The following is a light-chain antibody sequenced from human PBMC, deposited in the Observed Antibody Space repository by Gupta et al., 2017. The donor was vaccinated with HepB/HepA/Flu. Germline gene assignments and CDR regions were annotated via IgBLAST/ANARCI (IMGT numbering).Light chain of an antibody. J-gene: IGKJ2*01. V-gene: IGKV1-39*01. Sequence: DIQMTQSPSSLSTSIGDRVTITCRASQTINTFLNWYQQKPGEAPRLLIYEASTLHAGVPSRFSGSGSETDFTLTINSLHPEDFATYVCQQSHSTPNTFGQGTKLEIK. CDR1: QTINTF. CDR3: QQSHSTPNT. CDR2: EAS.